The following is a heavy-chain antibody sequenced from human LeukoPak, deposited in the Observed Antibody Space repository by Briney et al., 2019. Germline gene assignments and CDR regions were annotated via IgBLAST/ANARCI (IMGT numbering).Heavy chain of an antibody. V-gene: IGHV5-51*01. CDR3: AASTCGSGSYVAFDS. J-gene: IGHJ4*02. D-gene: IGHD3-10*01. Sequence: GESLKISCKGSGYSFTNYWIGWVRQMPGKGLEWMGIMYPGDSDTRYSPSFQGQITISADKSISTTYLQWSSLKASDTAIYYCAASTCGSGSYVAFDSWGQGTLVSVSS. CDR1: GYSFTNYW. CDR2: MYPGDSDT.